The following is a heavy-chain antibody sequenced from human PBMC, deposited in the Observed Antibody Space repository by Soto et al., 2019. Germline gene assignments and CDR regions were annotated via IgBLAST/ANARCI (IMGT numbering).Heavy chain of an antibody. CDR1: GFTISSNA. D-gene: IGHD2-8*01. J-gene: IGHJ6*02. CDR3: ARDSNQYCTNGVCYTGGRIYYYGMDV. V-gene: IGHV3-30-3*01. CDR2: ISYDGSNK. Sequence: GGSLRLSCAASGFTISSNAMYWVRQAPGKGLEWVAVISYDGSNKYYADSVKGRFTISRDNSKNTLYLQMNSLRAEDTAVYYCARDSNQYCTNGVCYTGGRIYYYGMDVWGQGTTVTVSS.